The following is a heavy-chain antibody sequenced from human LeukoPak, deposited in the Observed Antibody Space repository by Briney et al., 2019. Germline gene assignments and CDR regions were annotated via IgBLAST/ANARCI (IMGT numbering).Heavy chain of an antibody. Sequence: SETLSLTCTVSGGSISNYYRSWIRQPAGEGLEWIGRIYSSGTTSYHPSLKTRVTVSVDTSKNQFSLKLTSVTAADTAVYYCAKSNGYGLVDIWGQGTMVTVSS. V-gene: IGHV4-4*07. J-gene: IGHJ3*02. CDR3: AKSNGYGLVDI. D-gene: IGHD3-10*01. CDR1: GGSISNYY. CDR2: IYSSGTT.